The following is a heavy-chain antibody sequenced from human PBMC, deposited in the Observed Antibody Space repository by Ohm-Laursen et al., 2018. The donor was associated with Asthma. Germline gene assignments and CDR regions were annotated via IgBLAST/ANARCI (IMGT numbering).Heavy chain of an antibody. CDR2: IYHSGST. V-gene: IGHV4-30-2*01. Sequence: TLSLTCAVSGGSISSGGYSWSWIRQPPGKGLEWIGYIYHSGSTYYNPSLKSRVTISVDRSKNQFSLKLSFVTAADTAVYYCARGPMHDYYFENWGQGTLVTVSS. CDR1: GGSISSGGYS. D-gene: IGHD1-1*01. J-gene: IGHJ4*02. CDR3: ARGPMHDYYFEN.